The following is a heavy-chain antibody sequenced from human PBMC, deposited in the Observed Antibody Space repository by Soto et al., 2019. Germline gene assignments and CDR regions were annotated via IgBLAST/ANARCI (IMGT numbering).Heavy chain of an antibody. CDR3: AKEYSHTIFGVVDY. V-gene: IGHV3-9*01. CDR1: GFTFDDYA. CDR2: ISWNSGSI. D-gene: IGHD3-3*01. J-gene: IGHJ4*02. Sequence: EVQLVESGGGLVQPGRSLRLSCAASGFTFDDYAMHWVRQAPGKGLEWVSGISWNSGSIGYADSVKGRFTISRDNAKNSLYLQMNSLRAEDTALYYCAKEYSHTIFGVVDYWGQGTLVTVSS.